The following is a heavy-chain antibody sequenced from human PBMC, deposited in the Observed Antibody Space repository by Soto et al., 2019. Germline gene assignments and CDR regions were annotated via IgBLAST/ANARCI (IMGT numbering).Heavy chain of an antibody. J-gene: IGHJ4*02. CDR1: GGTFSSYA. CDR3: ASSADSSGWYYFEY. Sequence: QVQLVQSGAEVKKPGSSVKVSCKASGGTFSSYAISWVRQAPGQGLAWMGGIIPIFGTANYAQKFQGRVTIPADESTSTVYMDLSSLTSEDTAMYYCASSADSSGWYYFEYWGQGTLVTVSS. D-gene: IGHD6-19*01. CDR2: IIPIFGTA. V-gene: IGHV1-69*12.